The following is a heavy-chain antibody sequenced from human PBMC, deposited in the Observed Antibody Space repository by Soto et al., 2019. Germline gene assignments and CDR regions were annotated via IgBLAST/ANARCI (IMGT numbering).Heavy chain of an antibody. CDR3: ARIFDFWSGYYFYY. CDR2: IFWDDDK. Sequence: SGPTLVNPTQTLTLTCTFSGFSLSTSGVAVGWIRQAPRKAPEWLAFIFWDDDKRYSPSLENRLTITKDTSKNQVVLTMTNMDPVDTATYYCARIFDFWSGYYFYYWGRVTLVTVSS. CDR1: GFSLSTSGVA. D-gene: IGHD3-3*01. J-gene: IGHJ4*02. V-gene: IGHV2-5*02.